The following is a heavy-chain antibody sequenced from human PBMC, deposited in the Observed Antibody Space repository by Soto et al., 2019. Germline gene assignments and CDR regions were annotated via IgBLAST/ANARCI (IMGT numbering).Heavy chain of an antibody. J-gene: IGHJ4*02. CDR3: AGIFLEISASSPHSFDY. D-gene: IGHD3-3*01. Sequence: GESLKISCKGSGYSFTSYWIGWVRQMPGRGLEWMGIIYPGDSDTRYSPSFQGQVTISADKSISTASLQWSSLKASDAALYYCAGIFLEISASSPHSFDYWGQGTLVTVSS. CDR1: GYSFTSYW. CDR2: IYPGDSDT. V-gene: IGHV5-51*01.